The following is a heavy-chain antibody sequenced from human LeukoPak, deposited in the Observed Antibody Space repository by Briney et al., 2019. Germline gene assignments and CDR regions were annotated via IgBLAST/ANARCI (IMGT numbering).Heavy chain of an antibody. CDR2: IRSKANSYAT. D-gene: IGHD5-18*01. Sequence: PGGSLRLSCAASGFTFSGSAMHWVRQASGKGLEWVGRIRSKANSYATAYAASVKGRFTISRDNAKNSLYLQMNSLRAEDTAVYYCARCGYSYGLTKYWGQGTLVTVSS. CDR1: GFTFSGSA. V-gene: IGHV3-73*01. J-gene: IGHJ4*02. CDR3: ARCGYSYGLTKY.